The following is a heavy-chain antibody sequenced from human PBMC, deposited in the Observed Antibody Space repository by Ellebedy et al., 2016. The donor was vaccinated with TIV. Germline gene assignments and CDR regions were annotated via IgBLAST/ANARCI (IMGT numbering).Heavy chain of an antibody. CDR2: ISGSGGGA. Sequence: PGGSLRLSCAASGFMFASYAMNWVRQAPGKGLEWVSGISGSGGGAFSADSVKGRFTISRDNSKNTLYLQMNSLRAEDTAIYYCARMGVGFDVWGQGTMVTVSS. CDR1: GFMFASYA. D-gene: IGHD3-3*01. V-gene: IGHV3-23*01. CDR3: ARMGVGFDV. J-gene: IGHJ3*01.